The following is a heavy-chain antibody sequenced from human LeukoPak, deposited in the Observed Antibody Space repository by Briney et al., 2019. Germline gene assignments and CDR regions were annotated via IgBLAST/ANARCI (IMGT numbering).Heavy chain of an antibody. V-gene: IGHV4-61*02. J-gene: IGHJ4*02. Sequence: PSETLSLTCTVSGGSISSGSYYWSWIRQPAGKGLEWIGRIYTSGSTNYNPSLKSRVTMSVDTSKNQFSLKLSSVTAADTAVYYCARERAFTKGNYYDSSGLDYWGQGTLVTVSS. CDR3: ARERAFTKGNYYDSSGLDY. CDR2: IYTSGST. CDR1: GGSISSGSYY. D-gene: IGHD3-22*01.